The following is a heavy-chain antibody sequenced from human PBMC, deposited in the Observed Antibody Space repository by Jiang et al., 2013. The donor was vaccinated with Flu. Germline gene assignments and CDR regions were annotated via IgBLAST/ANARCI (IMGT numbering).Heavy chain of an antibody. J-gene: IGHJ4*02. Sequence: VVQPGRSLRLSCAASGFTFSSYAMHWVRQAPGKGLEWVAVISYDGSNKYYADSVKGRFTISRDNSKNTLYLQMNSLRAEDTAVYYCARDWGTYYYGSGSYLMGYYFDYWGQGTLVTVSS. CDR1: GFTFSSYA. CDR3: ARDWGTYYYGSGSYLMGYYFDY. V-gene: IGHV3-30-3*01. D-gene: IGHD3-10*01. CDR2: ISYDGSNK.